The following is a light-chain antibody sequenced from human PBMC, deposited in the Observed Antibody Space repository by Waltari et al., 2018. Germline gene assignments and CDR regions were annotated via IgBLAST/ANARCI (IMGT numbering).Light chain of an antibody. CDR2: EAS. Sequence: DVQMTQSPSSLSASVGDRVTVTCQASQDISKYLNWYQQKPGKAPKLLIYEASKLETGVPSRFSGSGSGTDFTFTISSLQPEDTGIYYCQQYDNPTFTFGPGTKVNIK. J-gene: IGKJ3*01. V-gene: IGKV1-33*01. CDR3: QQYDNPTFT. CDR1: QDISKY.